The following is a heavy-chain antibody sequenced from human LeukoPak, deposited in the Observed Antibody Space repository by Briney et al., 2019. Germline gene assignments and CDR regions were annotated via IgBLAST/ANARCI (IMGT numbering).Heavy chain of an antibody. CDR2: INSDGSST. J-gene: IGHJ3*02. CDR3: ARVRLKAFDI. V-gene: IGHV3-74*01. Sequence: GGSLRLSCAASGFTFSSYWMHWVRQAPGKGVVWVSRINSDGSSTSYADSVKGRFTISRDNAKNTLYLQMNSLRAEDTAVYYCARVRLKAFDIWGQGTMVTVSS. CDR1: GFTFSSYW.